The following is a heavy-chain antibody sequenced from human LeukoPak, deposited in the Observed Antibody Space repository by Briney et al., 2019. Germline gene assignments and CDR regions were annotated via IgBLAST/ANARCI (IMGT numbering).Heavy chain of an antibody. CDR1: GFTFSSYA. CDR2: ISSNGGST. V-gene: IGHV3-64*01. Sequence: PGGSLRLSCAASGFTFSSYAMHWVRQAPGKGLEYVSAISSNGGSTYYANSVKGRFTISRDNAKNSLYLHMNSLRAEDTAVYYCARDLKRRVYYDSSGSDDAFDIWGQGTMVTVSS. CDR3: ARDLKRRVYYDSSGSDDAFDI. D-gene: IGHD3-22*01. J-gene: IGHJ3*02.